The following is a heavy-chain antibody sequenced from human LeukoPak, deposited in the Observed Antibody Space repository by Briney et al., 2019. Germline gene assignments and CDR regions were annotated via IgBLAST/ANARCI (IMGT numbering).Heavy chain of an antibody. CDR3: ARFLGYSGYDFNHAFDI. D-gene: IGHD5-12*01. CDR2: ISAYNGNT. Sequence: GASVKVSCKASGYTFTSYGISWVRQAPGQGLEWMGWISAYNGNTNYAQRLQGRVTMTTDTSTSTAYMELRSLRSDDTAVYYCARFLGYSGYDFNHAFDIWGQGKVVTVSS. V-gene: IGHV1-18*01. J-gene: IGHJ3*02. CDR1: GYTFTSYG.